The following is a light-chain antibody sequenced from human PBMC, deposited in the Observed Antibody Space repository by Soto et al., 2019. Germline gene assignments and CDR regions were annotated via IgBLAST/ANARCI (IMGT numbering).Light chain of an antibody. CDR2: DVS. V-gene: IGLV2-14*01. CDR1: SSDVGAYNS. CDR3: SSYTSSSTLV. J-gene: IGLJ1*01. Sequence: QSVLTQPASVSGSPGQSITVSCTGTSSDVGAYNSVAWYQHNPGKAPKLMIYDVSNRPSGVSSRLSGSKSANTASLSISGLQADDEADYYCSSYTSSSTLVFGTGTKVTVL.